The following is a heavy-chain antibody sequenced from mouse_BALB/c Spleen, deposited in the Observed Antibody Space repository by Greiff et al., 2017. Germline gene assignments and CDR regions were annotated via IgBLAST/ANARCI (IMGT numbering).Heavy chain of an antibody. CDR3: ARVLGYYGSYWYFDV. CDR1: GYTFTDYN. D-gene: IGHD1-1*01. Sequence: EVQLQQSGPELVKPGASVKIPCKASGYTFTDYNMDWVKQSHGKSLEWIGDINPNNGGTIYNQKFKGKATLTVDKSSSTAYMELRSLTSEDTAVYYCARVLGYYGSYWYFDVWGAGTTVTVSS. V-gene: IGHV1-18*01. J-gene: IGHJ1*01. CDR2: INPNNGGT.